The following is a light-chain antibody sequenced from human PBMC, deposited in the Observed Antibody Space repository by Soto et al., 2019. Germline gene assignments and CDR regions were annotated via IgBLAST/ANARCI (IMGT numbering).Light chain of an antibody. CDR2: EVS. J-gene: IGLJ3*02. Sequence: QSVLTQPASVSGSPGQSITISCTGTRSDVGGYNYVSWYQQHPGKAPKLMIYEVSNRPSGVSIRFSGSKSGNTASLTISGLQAEDEADYYCCSYTSSSTLWVFGGGTKLTVL. CDR1: RSDVGGYNY. CDR3: CSYTSSSTLWV. V-gene: IGLV2-14*01.